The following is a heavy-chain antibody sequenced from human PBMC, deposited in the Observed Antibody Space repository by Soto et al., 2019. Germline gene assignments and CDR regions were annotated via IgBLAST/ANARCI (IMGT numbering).Heavy chain of an antibody. V-gene: IGHV3-15*01. CDR1: GFTFSNAW. D-gene: IGHD2-15*01. J-gene: IGHJ4*02. Sequence: VQLVESGGGLVEPGGSLRLSCVVSGFTFSNAWMRWVRQAPGKGLEWVGRIKSKADGGTPEYAASVEGRFTISRDDSKNTLYLQLDGLKTEDTAVYYCSTGLRWTSTDDYWGQGTLVTVSS. CDR3: STGLRWTSTDDY. CDR2: IKSKADGGTP.